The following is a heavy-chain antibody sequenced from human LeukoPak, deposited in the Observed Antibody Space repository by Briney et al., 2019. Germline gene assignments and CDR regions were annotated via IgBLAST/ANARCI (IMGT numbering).Heavy chain of an antibody. V-gene: IGHV4-39*01. CDR2: IYYTGST. CDR3: ARRWGNIVGVTYEY. CDR1: GSSITSVSHY. J-gene: IGHJ4*02. Sequence: SETLSLTCTISGSSITSVSHYWGWIRQPPGKGLEWIGDIYYTGSTYYSPSLRSRVTMTIHTSQNQFSLRLNSVTAVDTAVYYCARRWGNIVGVTYEYWGQGTLVTVSS. D-gene: IGHD3-16*01.